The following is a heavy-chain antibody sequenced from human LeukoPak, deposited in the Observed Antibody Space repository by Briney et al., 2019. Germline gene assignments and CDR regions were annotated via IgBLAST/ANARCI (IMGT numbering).Heavy chain of an antibody. CDR3: ARDTSPQPKYYDYVWGSYRYYYYGMDV. CDR2: IKQDGSEK. V-gene: IGHV3-7*01. D-gene: IGHD3-16*02. Sequence: PGGSLRLSCAASGFTFSSYWMSWVRQAPGKGLEWVANIKQDGSEKYYVDSVKGRFTISRDNAKNSLYLQMNSLRAENTAVYYCARDTSPQPKYYDYVWGSYRYYYYGMDVWGQGTTVTVSS. J-gene: IGHJ6*02. CDR1: GFTFSSYW.